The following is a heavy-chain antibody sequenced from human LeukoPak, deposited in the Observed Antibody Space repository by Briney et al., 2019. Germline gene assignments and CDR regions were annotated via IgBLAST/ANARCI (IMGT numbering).Heavy chain of an antibody. CDR1: GFTVSGNY. D-gene: IGHD3-9*01. Sequence: PGGSLRLSCAASGFTVSGNYMSWVRQAPGKGLEWVSVIYSGGSTYYADSVKGRFIISRDNSKNTLYLQMNSLRAEEAAVYYCAKVGRYSQYDILTGFLFDYWGQGTLVTVSS. CDR3: AKVGRYSQYDILTGFLFDY. CDR2: IYSGGST. J-gene: IGHJ4*02. V-gene: IGHV3-53*01.